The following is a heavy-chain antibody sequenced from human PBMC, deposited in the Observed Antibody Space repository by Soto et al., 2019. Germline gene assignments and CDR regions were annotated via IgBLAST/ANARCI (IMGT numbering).Heavy chain of an antibody. D-gene: IGHD3-16*01. J-gene: IGHJ6*02. CDR3: AREGEMPYYYYGLDV. Sequence: QVQLVQSGAEVRKPGASVKVSCKASGYTFTTYGISWVRQAPGQGLEWMGWISGYNGHTKYAQKFQGRVTMTTDTATSTVYMDLRSLRSDDTAVYYCAREGEMPYYYYGLDVWGQGTTVTGSS. CDR1: GYTFTTYG. CDR2: ISGYNGHT. V-gene: IGHV1-18*01.